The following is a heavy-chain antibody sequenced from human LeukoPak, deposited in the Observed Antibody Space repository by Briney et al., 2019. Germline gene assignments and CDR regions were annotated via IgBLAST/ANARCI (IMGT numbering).Heavy chain of an antibody. J-gene: IGHJ3*02. CDR3: ARRDIVVVPAAIFGAFDI. V-gene: IGHV3-9*01. D-gene: IGHD2-2*02. Sequence: GGSLRLSCAASGFTFDDYAMHWVRQAPGKGLEWVSGLNWNSGGIVYADSVKGRFTISRDNAENSLYLQMNSLRAEDTALYYCARRDIVVVPAAIFGAFDIWGQGTMVTVSS. CDR1: GFTFDDYA. CDR2: LNWNSGGI.